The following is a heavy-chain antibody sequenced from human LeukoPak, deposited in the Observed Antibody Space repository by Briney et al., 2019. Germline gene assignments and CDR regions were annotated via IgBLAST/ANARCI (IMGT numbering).Heavy chain of an antibody. J-gene: IGHJ5*02. CDR3: ARDDYGSGGPWFDP. Sequence: ASVKVSCKASGYTFTNYGINWVRQAPGQGLEWMGWINAKKGNTNYAQKLQGRVTMTTDTSTRTAYMELRSLRSDDTAVYYCARDDYGSGGPWFDPWGQGTLVTVSS. D-gene: IGHD3-10*01. CDR2: INAKKGNT. V-gene: IGHV1-18*01. CDR1: GYTFTNYG.